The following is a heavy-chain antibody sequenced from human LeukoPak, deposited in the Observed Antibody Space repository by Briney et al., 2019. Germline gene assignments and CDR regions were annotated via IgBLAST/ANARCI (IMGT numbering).Heavy chain of an antibody. CDR1: GGSISSYY. Sequence: SETLSLTCTVSGGSISSYYWSWIRKPPGKGLEWIGYIYYSGSTNYNPSLKSRVTISVDTSKNQFSLKLSSVTAADTAVYYCARAVVVVPAAPGGMDVWGQGTTVTVSS. CDR3: ARAVVVVPAAPGGMDV. V-gene: IGHV4-59*01. D-gene: IGHD2-2*01. CDR2: IYYSGST. J-gene: IGHJ6*02.